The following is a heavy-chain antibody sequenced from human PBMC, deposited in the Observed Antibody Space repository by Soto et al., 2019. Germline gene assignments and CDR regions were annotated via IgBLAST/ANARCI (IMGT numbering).Heavy chain of an antibody. CDR1: GFSVSSNY. Sequence: GGSLRLSCAASGFSVSSNYMSWVRQAPGKGLEWVSVIYSGGRTSYADSVKGRFTISRDNSKNTLYLQMNSLRAEDTAVYYCARDHDYYYMDVWGKGTTVTVSS. CDR2: IYSGGRT. CDR3: ARDHDYYYMDV. V-gene: IGHV3-66*01. J-gene: IGHJ6*03.